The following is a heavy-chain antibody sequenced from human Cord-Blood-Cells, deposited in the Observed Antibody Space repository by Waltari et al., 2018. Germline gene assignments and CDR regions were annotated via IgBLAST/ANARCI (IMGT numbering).Heavy chain of an antibody. D-gene: IGHD3-10*01. J-gene: IGHJ4*02. CDR1: GGSFSGYY. CDR2: INHSGST. V-gene: IGHV4-34*01. CDR3: ARVNYYGSGSYTIDY. Sequence: QVQLQQWGAGPLKPSETLSLTCAVYGGSFSGYYWSWIRQPPGKGLEWIGEINHSGSTNYSPSLKSRVTISVDTSKNQFSLKLSSVTAADTAVYYCARVNYYGSGSYTIDYWGQGTLVTVSS.